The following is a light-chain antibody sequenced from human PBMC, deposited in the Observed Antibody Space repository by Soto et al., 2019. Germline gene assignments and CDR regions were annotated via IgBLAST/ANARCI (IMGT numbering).Light chain of an antibody. CDR3: QQSYTTPT. CDR1: QSISSA. CDR2: AAS. J-gene: IGKJ1*01. Sequence: DIQMPKSPSSLSASIGDRVTITCRASQSISSALNWYQHKPGKAPNLLIRAASSLQSGVPSRFSGSGSGTDFTLTISSLQPEDVATYYCQQSYTTPTFGQGTKVDIK. V-gene: IGKV1-39*01.